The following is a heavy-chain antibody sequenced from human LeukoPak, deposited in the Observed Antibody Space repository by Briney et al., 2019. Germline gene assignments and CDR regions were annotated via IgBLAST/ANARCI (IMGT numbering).Heavy chain of an antibody. Sequence: SETLSLTRTVSGGFISSYYWSWIRQPPGKGLEWIGYIYYSGSTNYNPSLKSRVTISVDTSKNQFSLKLSSVTAADTAVYYCARGGLTYYDFWSGYYPPYFDYWGQGTLVTISS. CDR2: IYYSGST. J-gene: IGHJ4*02. CDR3: ARGGLTYYDFWSGYYPPYFDY. CDR1: GGFISSYY. V-gene: IGHV4-59*01. D-gene: IGHD3-3*01.